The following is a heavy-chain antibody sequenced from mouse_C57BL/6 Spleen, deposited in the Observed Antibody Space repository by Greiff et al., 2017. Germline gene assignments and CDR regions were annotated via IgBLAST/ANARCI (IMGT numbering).Heavy chain of an antibody. V-gene: IGHV1-15*01. CDR2: IDPETGGT. J-gene: IGHJ1*03. Sequence: QVQLQQSGAELVRPGASVTLSCKASGYTFTDYEMHWVKQTPVHGLEWIGAIDPETGGTAYNQTFKGKAILTADKSSSTAYMELRSLTSEDSAVYYCTRHYYYGSSWYFDVWGTGTTVTVSS. CDR3: TRHYYYGSSWYFDV. D-gene: IGHD1-1*01. CDR1: GYTFTDYE.